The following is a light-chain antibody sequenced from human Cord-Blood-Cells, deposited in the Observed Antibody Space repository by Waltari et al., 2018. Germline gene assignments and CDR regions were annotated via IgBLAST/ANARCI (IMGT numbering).Light chain of an antibody. CDR2: GAS. J-gene: IGKJ1*01. CDR3: QQYNNWPLT. V-gene: IGKV3-15*01. Sequence: EIVMTQSPATLSVSPGERATLSCRASQSVSSNLAWYQQKPGQAPRRLIYGASTRATGIPASFSGSESGTEFTLTISSLQSEDFAVYYCQQYNNWPLTFGQGTKVEIK. CDR1: QSVSSN.